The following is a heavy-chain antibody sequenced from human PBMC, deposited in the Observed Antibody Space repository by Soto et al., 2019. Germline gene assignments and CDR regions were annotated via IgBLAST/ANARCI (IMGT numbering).Heavy chain of an antibody. V-gene: IGHV3-23*01. Sequence: EVQLLESGGGLVQPGGTLRLSCAASGFTFSSYAMSWVRQAPGKGLEWVSAISGSGGSTYYADSVKGRFTISRDNSKNTLYLQMNSLRAEDTAVYYCAKNVWGITIFGGMDVWGQGTTVTVSS. CDR2: ISGSGGST. CDR3: AKNVWGITIFGGMDV. D-gene: IGHD3-9*01. CDR1: GFTFSSYA. J-gene: IGHJ6*02.